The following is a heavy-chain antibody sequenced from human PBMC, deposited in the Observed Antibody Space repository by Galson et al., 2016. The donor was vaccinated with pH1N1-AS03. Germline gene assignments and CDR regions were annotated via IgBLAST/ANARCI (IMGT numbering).Heavy chain of an antibody. CDR3: AREVQQLLPIDY. V-gene: IGHV1-3*01. CDR1: GYTFTTYA. D-gene: IGHD4-11*01. Sequence: SVKVSCKASGYTFTTYAIHWVRQAPGQSLEWMGRINVGNGNTKYSQNFQGRVTITRDTSASTAYMELSSLRSEDTAVYYCAREVQQLLPIDYWGQGTLVTVSS. CDR2: INVGNGNT. J-gene: IGHJ4*02.